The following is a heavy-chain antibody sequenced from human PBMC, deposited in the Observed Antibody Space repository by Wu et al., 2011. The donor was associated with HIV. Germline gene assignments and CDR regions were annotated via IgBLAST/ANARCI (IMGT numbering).Heavy chain of an antibody. V-gene: IGHV1-8*03. Sequence: QVQLVQSGAEVKKPGASVKVSCKASGYTFSSYDVNWVRQATGQGLEWMGWMNPKSGNTGYAQKFQGRVIITRNTSISTAYMELSSLRSEDTAVYYCAREAVGRNRFDCWGQGSLVTVSS. D-gene: IGHD2-15*01. CDR3: AREAVGRNRFDC. CDR1: GYTFSSYD. J-gene: IGHJ4*02. CDR2: MNPKSGNT.